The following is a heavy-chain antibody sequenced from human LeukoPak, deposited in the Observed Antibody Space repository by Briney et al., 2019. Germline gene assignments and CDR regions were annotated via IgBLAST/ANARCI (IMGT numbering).Heavy chain of an antibody. D-gene: IGHD3-22*01. CDR1: GFIFSNYG. V-gene: IGHV3-33*01. Sequence: GGSLRLSCAASGFIFSNYGMHWVRQAPGKGLEWVAVIWYDGSSKYYADSVKGRFTISRDNSKNTLYLQMNSLRAEETAVYYCAREDSSGYYCYWGQGTLVTVSS. J-gene: IGHJ4*02. CDR3: AREDSSGYYCY. CDR2: IWYDGSSK.